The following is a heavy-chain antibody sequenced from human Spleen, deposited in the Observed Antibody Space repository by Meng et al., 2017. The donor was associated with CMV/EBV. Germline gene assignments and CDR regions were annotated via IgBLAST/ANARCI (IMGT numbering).Heavy chain of an antibody. Sequence: GGSLRLSCAASGFTFSNFWMHWVRQVPGKGLVWVSRINSDGSVTAYADSVKGRFTISRDNAKNTLYLQMNSLRAEDTAVYYCARGAPDDYIWGLGYWGQGTLVTVSS. V-gene: IGHV3-74*01. CDR3: ARGAPDDYIWGLGY. J-gene: IGHJ4*02. CDR2: INSDGSVT. CDR1: GFTFSNFW. D-gene: IGHD5-24*01.